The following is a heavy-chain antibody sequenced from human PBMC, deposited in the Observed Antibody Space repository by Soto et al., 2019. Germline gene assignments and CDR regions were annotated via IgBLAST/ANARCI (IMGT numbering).Heavy chain of an antibody. D-gene: IGHD3-16*01. J-gene: IGHJ4*02. CDR2: IYWDDAK. CDR3: AHKGGGDRILDY. CDR1: GFSLSASGVG. V-gene: IGHV2-5*02. Sequence: QITLKESGPTLVKPTQTLTLTCTFSGFSLSASGVGVGWIRQPPGKALEWLAIIYWDDAKHYSPSLKSSLTNPKDPSKTQVVLTMTNKDPVDTATYYCAHKGGGDRILDYWGQGTLVTVSS.